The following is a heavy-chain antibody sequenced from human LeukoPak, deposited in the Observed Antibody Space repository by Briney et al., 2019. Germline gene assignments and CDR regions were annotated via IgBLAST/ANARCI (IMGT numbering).Heavy chain of an antibody. CDR1: GFTFSSYE. J-gene: IGHJ4*02. V-gene: IGHV3-48*03. CDR2: ISSSGSTI. CDR3: AREKYYYDSSGYYGY. D-gene: IGHD3-22*01. Sequence: RGSLRLSCAASGFTFSSYEMNWVRQAPGKGLEWVSYISSSGSTIYYADSVKGRFTISRDNAKNSLYLQMNSLRAEDTAVYYCAREKYYYDSSGYYGYWGQGTLVTVSS.